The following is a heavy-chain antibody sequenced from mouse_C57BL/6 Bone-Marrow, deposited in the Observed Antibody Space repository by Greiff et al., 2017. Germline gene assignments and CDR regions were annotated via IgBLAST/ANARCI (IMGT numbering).Heavy chain of an antibody. V-gene: IGHV1-81*01. J-gene: IGHJ3*01. D-gene: IGHD1-1*01. CDR3: ASGQRRLRPFFAY. CDR1: GYTFTSYG. Sequence: VKLMESGAELARPGASVKLSCKASGYTFTSYGISWVKQRTGQGLEWIGEIYPRSGNTYYNEKFKGKATLTADKSSSTAYMELRSLTSEDSEVYVCASGQRRLRPFFAYWGQGTLVTVSA. CDR2: IYPRSGNT.